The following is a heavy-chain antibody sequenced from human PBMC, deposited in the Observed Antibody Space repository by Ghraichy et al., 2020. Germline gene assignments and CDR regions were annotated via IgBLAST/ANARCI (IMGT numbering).Heavy chain of an antibody. CDR2: IWHDGSNK. Sequence: GGSLRLSCAASGFTFSSYGMHWVRQAPGKGLEWVAVIWHDGSNKYYADSVKGRFTISRDNSKNTLYLQMNSLRAEDTAVYYCARGAWRESIAARPFDYWGQGTLVTVSS. D-gene: IGHD6-6*01. CDR3: ARGAWRESIAARPFDY. CDR1: GFTFSSYG. J-gene: IGHJ4*02. V-gene: IGHV3-33*01.